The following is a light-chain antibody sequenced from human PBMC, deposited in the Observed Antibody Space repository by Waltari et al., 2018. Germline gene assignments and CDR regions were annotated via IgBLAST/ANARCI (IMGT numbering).Light chain of an antibody. J-gene: IGKJ4*01. V-gene: IGKV1-12*01. CDR1: QYIGKS. Sequence: DIQMTQSPSSVSASVGDRVTITCRASQYIGKSLAWYQQKAGTAPRLLIYAASSLQSGVPLRFSGSGSGTDFTLTISSLQPEDSATYYCQQADSCPLTFGGGTQVEIK. CDR2: AAS. CDR3: QQADSCPLT.